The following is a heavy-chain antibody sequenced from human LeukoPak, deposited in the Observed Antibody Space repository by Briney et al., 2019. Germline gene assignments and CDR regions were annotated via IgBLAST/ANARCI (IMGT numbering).Heavy chain of an antibody. CDR3: ARGPKLSSSWYGFDP. V-gene: IGHV4-59*12. CDR1: GGSISSYY. J-gene: IGHJ5*02. CDR2: IYYSGST. Sequence: SETLSLTCTGSGGSISSYYWSWIRQPPGKGLQWIRYIYYSGSTNYNPSLKSRVTISVDTSKNQFSLKLSSVTAADTAVYYCARGPKLSSSWYGFDPWGQGTLVTVSS. D-gene: IGHD6-13*01.